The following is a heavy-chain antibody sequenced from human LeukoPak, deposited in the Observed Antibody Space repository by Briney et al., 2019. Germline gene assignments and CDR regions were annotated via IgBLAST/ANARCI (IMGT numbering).Heavy chain of an antibody. Sequence: SETLSLTCTVSGGSISSSSYYWGWIRQPPGKGLEWIGSIYYSGSTYYNPSLKSRVTISVDTSKNQFSLKLSSVTAADTAVYYCARRWFHCSSTSCYPPAFNDYWGQGTLVTVSS. CDR1: GGSISSSSYY. CDR2: IYYSGST. CDR3: ARRWFHCSSTSCYPPAFNDY. J-gene: IGHJ4*02. D-gene: IGHD2-2*01. V-gene: IGHV4-39*01.